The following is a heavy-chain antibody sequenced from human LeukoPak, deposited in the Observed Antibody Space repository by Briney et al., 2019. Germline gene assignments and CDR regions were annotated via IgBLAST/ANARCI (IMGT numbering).Heavy chain of an antibody. CDR3: ARGLYYDSSGYYYSWDY. Sequence: AASVKVSCKVSGYTLTELSMHWVRQAPGKGLEWMGGFDPEDGETIYAQKFQGRVTMTRNTSISTAYMELSSLRSEDTAVYYCARGLYYDSSGYYYSWDYWGQGTLVTVSS. V-gene: IGHV1-24*01. D-gene: IGHD3-22*01. J-gene: IGHJ4*02. CDR2: FDPEDGET. CDR1: GYTLTELS.